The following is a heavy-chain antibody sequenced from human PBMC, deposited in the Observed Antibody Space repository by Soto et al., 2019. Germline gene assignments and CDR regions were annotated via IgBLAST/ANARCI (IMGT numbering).Heavy chain of an antibody. CDR2: TFFSGST. Sequence: QVQLQESGPGLVKPSETLSLTCNVSGGSISIYFWIWIRQPPGKGLEWIGSTFFSGSTNYNPSLKSRVTMSLDTSKNQFSLKVTSVTAADTVVYYCASRTGTQYYYMDVWGKGTTVTVSS. CDR3: ASRTGTQYYYMDV. J-gene: IGHJ6*03. D-gene: IGHD1-1*01. V-gene: IGHV4-59*08. CDR1: GGSISIYF.